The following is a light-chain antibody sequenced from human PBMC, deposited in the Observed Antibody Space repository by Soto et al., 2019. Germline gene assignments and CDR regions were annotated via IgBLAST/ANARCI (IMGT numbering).Light chain of an antibody. Sequence: QSVLTQPASVSGSPGQSITISCTGTSSDVGNYNLVSWYQHDPGKAPKLLIYEGSKRPSGVSDRFSGSKSGNTASLTIFGLQAEDEADYYCCSYASSSTYVFGTGTNVTVL. CDR2: EGS. CDR1: SSDVGNYNL. V-gene: IGLV2-23*01. CDR3: CSYASSSTYV. J-gene: IGLJ1*01.